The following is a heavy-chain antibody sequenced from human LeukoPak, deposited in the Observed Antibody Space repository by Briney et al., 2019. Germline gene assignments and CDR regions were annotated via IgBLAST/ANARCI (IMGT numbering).Heavy chain of an antibody. CDR2: INHSGST. D-gene: IGHD1-1*01. J-gene: IGHJ4*02. Sequence: SETLSLTCAVYGGSFSGYYWSWIRQPPGKGLEWIGEINHSGSTNYNPSLKSRVTISVDTSKNQFSLKLSSVTAEDTAVYYCARGWKRGDSFDYWGQGTLVTVSS. CDR3: ARGWKRGDSFDY. CDR1: GGSFSGYY. V-gene: IGHV4-34*01.